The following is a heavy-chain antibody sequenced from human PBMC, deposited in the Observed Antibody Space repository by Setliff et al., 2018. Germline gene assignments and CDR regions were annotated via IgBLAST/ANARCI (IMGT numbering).Heavy chain of an antibody. CDR3: ARLALTGYDSSGYYYALDYYYYMDV. V-gene: IGHV4-61*10. D-gene: IGHD3-22*01. J-gene: IGHJ6*03. CDR1: GGSISSGTNY. CDR2: INHSGSS. Sequence: SETLSLTCTVSGGSISSGTNYWSWIRQPAGRGLEWIGEINHSGSSNNNPSLKGRVSISVDTSKKQFYLKLTSVTAADTAVYFCARLALTGYDSSGYYYALDYYYYMDVWGKGTTVTVSS.